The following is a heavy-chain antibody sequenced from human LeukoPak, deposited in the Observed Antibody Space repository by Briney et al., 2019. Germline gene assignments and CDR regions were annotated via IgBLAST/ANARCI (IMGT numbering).Heavy chain of an antibody. D-gene: IGHD1-14*01. CDR2: IYYSGST. Sequence: SETLSLTCAVSGGSISSYYWSWIRQPPGKGLGWIGYIYYSGSTNYNPSLKSRVTISVDTSKNQFSLKLSSVTAADTAVYYCARAPDSGNFDLWGRGTLVTVSS. V-gene: IGHV4-59*01. J-gene: IGHJ2*01. CDR1: GGSISSYY. CDR3: ARAPDSGNFDL.